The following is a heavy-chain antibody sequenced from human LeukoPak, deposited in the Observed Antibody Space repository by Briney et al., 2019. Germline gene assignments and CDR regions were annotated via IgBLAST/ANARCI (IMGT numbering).Heavy chain of an antibody. Sequence: ASVKVSCKASGYTFTNYYLHWVRQAPGQGLEWMGTINPSGGSTSYAQKFQGRVTMTRDTSTSTVYMELSSLRSEDTAVYYCARGPYYYDSSGFYSNYWGQGTLVTVSS. CDR1: GYTFTNYY. D-gene: IGHD3-22*01. CDR2: INPSGGST. J-gene: IGHJ4*02. V-gene: IGHV1-46*01. CDR3: ARGPYYYDSSGFYSNY.